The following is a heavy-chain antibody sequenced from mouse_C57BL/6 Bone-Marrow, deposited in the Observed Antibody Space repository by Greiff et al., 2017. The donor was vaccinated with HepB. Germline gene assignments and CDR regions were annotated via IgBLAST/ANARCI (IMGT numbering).Heavy chain of an antibody. CDR2: INPSSGYT. Sequence: QVQLQQSGAELARPGASVKMSCKASGYTFTSYTMHWVKQRPGQGLEWIGYINPSSGYTKYNQKFKDKATLTADKSSSTAYMQLSSLTSEDSAVYYCARSGLGYWYFDVWGTGTTVTGSS. D-gene: IGHD3-3*01. V-gene: IGHV1-4*01. CDR3: ARSGLGYWYFDV. J-gene: IGHJ1*03. CDR1: GYTFTSYT.